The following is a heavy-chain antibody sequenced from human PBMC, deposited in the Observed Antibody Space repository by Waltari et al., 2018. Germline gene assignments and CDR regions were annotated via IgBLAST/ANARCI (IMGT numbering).Heavy chain of an antibody. D-gene: IGHD3-22*01. J-gene: IGHJ4*02. CDR2: IIPILGIA. Sequence: QVQLVQSGAEVKKPGSSVKVSCKASGGTFSSYTISWGRQAPGQGLEWMGRIIPILGIANYAQKFQGRVTITADKSTSTAYMELSSLRSEDTAVYYCARDALPYDSSGYYYVYWGQGTLVTVSS. CDR1: GGTFSSYT. V-gene: IGHV1-69*08. CDR3: ARDALPYDSSGYYYVY.